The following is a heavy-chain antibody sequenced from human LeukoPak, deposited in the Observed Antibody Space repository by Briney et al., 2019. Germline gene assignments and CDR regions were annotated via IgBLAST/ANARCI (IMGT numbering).Heavy chain of an antibody. CDR1: GGSISSYY. Sequence: SETLSLTCTVSGGSISSYYWSWIRQPPGKGLEWIGYISYRGSTNYNPSLKSRVTISVDTSKNQFSLKLSSVTAADTAVYYCALLIAAAGTWGWFDRWGQGTLVTVSS. CDR3: ALLIAAAGTWGWFDR. CDR2: ISYRGST. V-gene: IGHV4-59*08. J-gene: IGHJ5*02. D-gene: IGHD6-13*01.